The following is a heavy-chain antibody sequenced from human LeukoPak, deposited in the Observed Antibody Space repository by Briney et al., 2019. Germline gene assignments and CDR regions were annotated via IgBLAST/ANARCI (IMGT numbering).Heavy chain of an antibody. V-gene: IGHV2-5*01. CDR2: IYWNGDK. CDR3: AHRRHSFYSFDY. J-gene: IGHJ4*02. Sequence: SGPTLVKPTPTLTLTCSFSGFSLSTSGLGVGWLRQPPGKALEWLALIYWNGDKRYSPSLESRLTITKATSKNQVVLTMTNMDPVDTATYFCAHRRHSFYSFDYWGQGTLVTVSS. D-gene: IGHD2-21*01. CDR1: GFSLSTSGLG.